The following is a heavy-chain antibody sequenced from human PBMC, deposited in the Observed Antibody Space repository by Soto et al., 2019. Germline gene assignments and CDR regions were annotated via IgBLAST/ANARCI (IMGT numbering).Heavy chain of an antibody. CDR3: ATGGHYHFWRGPDY. Sequence: SVKVSCKASGGTFSSYAISWVRQAPGQGLEWKGGIIPIFGTANYAQKFQGRVTITADESTSTAYMELSSLRSEDTAVYYCATGGHYHFWRGPDYWGQGTLVTVSS. D-gene: IGHD3-3*01. CDR1: GGTFSSYA. V-gene: IGHV1-69*13. J-gene: IGHJ4*02. CDR2: IIPIFGTA.